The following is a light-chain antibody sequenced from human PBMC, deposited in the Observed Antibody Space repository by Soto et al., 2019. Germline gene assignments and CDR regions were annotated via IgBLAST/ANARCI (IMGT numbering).Light chain of an antibody. Sequence: DIQMTQSPSTLSASVGDRVTITCRASQSISNWLAWYQQKPGKAPKLLIYKASSLESGVPSSFSGSGSGTEFTLTISSLQPDDFATYYGQQYNSYPLTFGGGTKVEIK. CDR2: KAS. CDR3: QQYNSYPLT. CDR1: QSISNW. J-gene: IGKJ4*01. V-gene: IGKV1-5*03.